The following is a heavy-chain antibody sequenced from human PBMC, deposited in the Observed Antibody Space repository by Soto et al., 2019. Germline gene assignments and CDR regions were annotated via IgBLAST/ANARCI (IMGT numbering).Heavy chain of an antibody. CDR3: ARAPQGGYDLGPYGMDV. CDR2: TYYRSKWYN. CDR1: GDSVSSNSAA. D-gene: IGHD5-12*01. J-gene: IGHJ6*02. V-gene: IGHV6-1*01. Sequence: KQSQTLSLTCAISGDSVSSNSAAWHWIRQSPSRGLEWLGRTYYRSKWYNDYAVSVKSRITINPDTSKNQFSLQLNSVTPEDTAVYYCARAPQGGYDLGPYGMDVWGQGTTVTVSS.